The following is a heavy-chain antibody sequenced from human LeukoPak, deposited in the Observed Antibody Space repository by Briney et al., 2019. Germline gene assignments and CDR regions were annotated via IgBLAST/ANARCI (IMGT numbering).Heavy chain of an antibody. D-gene: IGHD3-9*01. J-gene: IGHJ4*02. Sequence: ASVKVSCKASGYTFTGYYMHWVRQAPGQGLEWMGWINPNSGGTNYAQKFQGRVTMTTDTSTSTAYMELRSLRSDGTAVYYCARSYHDILAGYYSDFDYWGQGTLVTVSS. CDR1: GYTFTGYY. V-gene: IGHV1-2*02. CDR3: ARSYHDILAGYYSDFDY. CDR2: INPNSGGT.